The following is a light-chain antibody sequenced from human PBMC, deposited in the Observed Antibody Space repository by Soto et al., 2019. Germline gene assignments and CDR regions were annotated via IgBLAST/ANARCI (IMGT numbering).Light chain of an antibody. CDR3: QQCRNWPLT. J-gene: IGKJ4*01. CDR1: QNVYNN. Sequence: EIVMTQSPATLSVSPGEGATLSCKASQNVYNNLVWYQQRPGQPPRLLIYDASTRATGISARFSGSGYGTEFTLTISSLQSEDFAVYFCQQCRNWPLTFGGGNKVEIK. V-gene: IGKV3-15*01. CDR2: DAS.